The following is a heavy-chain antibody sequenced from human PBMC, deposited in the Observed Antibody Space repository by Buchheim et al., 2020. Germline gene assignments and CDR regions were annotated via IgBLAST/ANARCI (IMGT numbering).Heavy chain of an antibody. CDR3: AKHDLGTVDY. V-gene: IGHV3-23*01. Sequence: QLLESGGGLVQPGGSLRISCAASGFTFNKYDMSWVRQTPGKGLEWLSAVTTSGVTTHYADSLKGRFTISRDNSENTISLQMFNLRVEDTAIYYCAKHDLGTVDYWGQGTL. J-gene: IGHJ4*02. CDR2: VTTSGVTT. CDR1: GFTFNKYD. D-gene: IGHD7-27*01.